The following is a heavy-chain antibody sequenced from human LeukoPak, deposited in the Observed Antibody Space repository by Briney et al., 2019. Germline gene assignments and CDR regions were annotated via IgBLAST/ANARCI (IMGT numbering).Heavy chain of an antibody. J-gene: IGHJ4*02. CDR1: GESLSGYY. Sequence: PSETLSLTCAVYGESLSGYYWTWIRQPPGKGLEWIGYIYYSGSTNYNPSLKSRVTISVDTSKNQFSLKLSSVTAADTAVYYCARGSAARPYDYWGQGTLVTVSS. CDR3: ARGSAARPYDY. D-gene: IGHD6-6*01. V-gene: IGHV4-59*01. CDR2: IYYSGST.